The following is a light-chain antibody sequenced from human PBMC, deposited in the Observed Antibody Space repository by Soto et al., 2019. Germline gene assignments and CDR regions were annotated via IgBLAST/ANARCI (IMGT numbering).Light chain of an antibody. V-gene: IGKV3-15*01. Sequence: EIVMTQSPATLSVSPGERATLSCRASQSVSSNLAWYQQKPGQAPRLLIYGASTRGTGIPARFSGSGSGTEFTLPISSLQSEDFAVYYCQQYNNWTPGTFGQGTKVEIK. J-gene: IGKJ1*01. CDR3: QQYNNWTPGT. CDR1: QSVSSN. CDR2: GAS.